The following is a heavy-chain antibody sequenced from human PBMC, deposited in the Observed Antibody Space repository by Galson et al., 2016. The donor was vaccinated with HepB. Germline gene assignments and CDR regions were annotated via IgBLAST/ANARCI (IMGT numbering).Heavy chain of an antibody. D-gene: IGHD4-11*01. V-gene: IGHV3-23*01. Sequence: SLRLSCAGSGFTFSSYGMTWVRQAPGKGLEDVSSISMSGGSRDYAESVKGRFTISRDNSRSTLFQQMNSLRAEDTAVYYCARDDYPKYYYGMDVWGQGTTVTVSS. CDR2: ISMSGGSR. CDR3: ARDDYPKYYYGMDV. J-gene: IGHJ6*02. CDR1: GFTFSSYG.